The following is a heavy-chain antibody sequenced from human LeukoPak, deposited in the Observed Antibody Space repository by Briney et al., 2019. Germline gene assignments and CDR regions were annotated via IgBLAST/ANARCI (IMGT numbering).Heavy chain of an antibody. CDR2: ISYDETNK. J-gene: IGHJ4*02. D-gene: IGHD2-8*01. V-gene: IGHV3-30*04. CDR1: GFTFTNYA. CDR3: AKWHPGFDY. Sequence: GGSLRLSCAASGFTFTNYAMHWVRQAPGKGLEWVAVISYDETNKYYEDSVKGRFTISRDSSKNTLYLQMSSLRAEDTAVYYCAKWHPGFDYWGQGTLVTVSS.